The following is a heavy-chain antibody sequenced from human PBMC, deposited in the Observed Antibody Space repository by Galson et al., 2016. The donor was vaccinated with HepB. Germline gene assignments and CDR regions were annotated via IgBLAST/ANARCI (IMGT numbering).Heavy chain of an antibody. Sequence: SLRLSCAAPGFTFSDYYMSWIRQAPGKGLEWVSYISTSGSTIYHADSVKGRFTISRDNAKNSLYLQMTSLRAEDTAVYYCTSRGAAVADVYWGQGTLVTVSS. J-gene: IGHJ4*02. D-gene: IGHD4-23*01. V-gene: IGHV3-11*01. CDR2: ISTSGSTI. CDR1: GFTFSDYY. CDR3: TSRGAAVADVY.